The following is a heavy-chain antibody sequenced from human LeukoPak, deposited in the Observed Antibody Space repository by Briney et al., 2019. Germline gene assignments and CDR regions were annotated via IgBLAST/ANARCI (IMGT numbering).Heavy chain of an antibody. V-gene: IGHV3-20*04. CDR2: INWNGGST. D-gene: IGHD1-26*01. CDR3: ASVYTLYSEIDY. CDR1: GFTFDDYG. Sequence: PGGSLRLSCAASGFTFDDYGMSWVRQAPGKGLEWVSGINWNGGSTGYADSVKGRFTISRDNAKNSLYLQMNSLRAEDTAVYYCASVYTLYSEIDYWGQGTLVTVSS. J-gene: IGHJ4*02.